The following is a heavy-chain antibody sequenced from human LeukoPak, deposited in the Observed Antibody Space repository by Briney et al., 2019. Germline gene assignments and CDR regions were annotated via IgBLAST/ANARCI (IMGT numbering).Heavy chain of an antibody. V-gene: IGHV1-69*13. J-gene: IGHJ5*02. CDR3: ARTETTYCSGGSCYWFDH. CDR1: GYTLTELS. D-gene: IGHD2-15*01. Sequence: GASVKVSCKVSGYTLTELSMHWVRQAPGQGLEWMGGIIPIFGTANYAQKFQGRVTITADESTSTAYMELSSLRSEDTAVYYCARTETTYCSGGSCYWFDHWGQGTLVTVSS. CDR2: IIPIFGTA.